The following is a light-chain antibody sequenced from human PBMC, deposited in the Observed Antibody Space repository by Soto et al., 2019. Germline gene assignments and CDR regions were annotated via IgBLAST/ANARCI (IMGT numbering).Light chain of an antibody. CDR3: QQLKSYSIT. Sequence: DVQMTQSPSSLSATVGDRVTNTCQASQNINNYLNWYQQKPGRAPKLLIYDASNLEAGVPSRFRGSGSGTEFTLTISSLQPEDFATYYCQQLKSYSITFGQGTRLEIK. CDR1: QNINNY. CDR2: DAS. J-gene: IGKJ5*01. V-gene: IGKV1-33*01.